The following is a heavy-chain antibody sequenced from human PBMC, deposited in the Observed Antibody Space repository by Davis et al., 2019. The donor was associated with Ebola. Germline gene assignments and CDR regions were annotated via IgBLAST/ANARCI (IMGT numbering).Heavy chain of an antibody. J-gene: IGHJ3*02. CDR1: GYTLAELT. CDR2: FDPELGET. D-gene: IGHD1-26*01. V-gene: IGHV1-24*01. Sequence: ASVKVSCKISGYTLAELTMHWVRLAPGKGLEWMGGFDPELGETTYAQKLQGRVTMTEDTSTDTAYMELSSLRSEDTAEYYCATSVGATPSSGAFEIWGQGAKVTVSS. CDR3: ATSVGATPSSGAFEI.